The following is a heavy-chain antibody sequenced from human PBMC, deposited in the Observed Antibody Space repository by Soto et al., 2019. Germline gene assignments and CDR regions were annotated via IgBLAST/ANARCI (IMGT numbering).Heavy chain of an antibody. D-gene: IGHD3-9*01. CDR2: LYYTDYT. Sequence: SETLSLTFSFSGGSISTNNNYWGWIRQPPGKGLEWIGSLYYTDYTDSNPSLRSRVTISVDTSKNQFSLKLTSVTAADTAVYYCARHLYYVISPGYLRPYHYYGMDVWGQGTTVTVSS. CDR1: GGSISTNNNY. CDR3: ARHLYYVISPGYLRPYHYYGMDV. J-gene: IGHJ6*02. V-gene: IGHV4-39*01.